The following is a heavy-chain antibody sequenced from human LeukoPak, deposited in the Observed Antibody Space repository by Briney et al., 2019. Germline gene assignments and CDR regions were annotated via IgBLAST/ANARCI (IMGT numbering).Heavy chain of an antibody. V-gene: IGHV1-8*01. CDR1: GYTFTSYD. D-gene: IGHD3-3*01. CDR3: ARGQLYYDFWSGYYTPEGFDP. CDR2: MNPNSGNT. J-gene: IGHJ5*02. Sequence: ASVKVSCXASGYTFTSYDINWVRQATGQGLEWMGWMNPNSGNTGYAQKFQGRVTMTRNTSISTAYMELSSLRSEDTAVYYCARGQLYYDFWSGYYTPEGFDPWGQGTLVTVSS.